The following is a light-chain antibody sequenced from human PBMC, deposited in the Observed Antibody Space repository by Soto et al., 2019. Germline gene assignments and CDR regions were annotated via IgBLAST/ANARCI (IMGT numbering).Light chain of an antibody. CDR3: QTWSTGIRV. Sequence: QSVLTQPPSASASLGASVKLTCTLSGGHSSYAIAWHQQQPEKGPRYLMKLNSDGSHSKGDGIPDRFSGSSSGAERYLTISSLQSEDEADYYCQTWSTGIRVFGGGTKVTVL. J-gene: IGLJ3*02. CDR2: LNSDGSH. CDR1: GGHSSYA. V-gene: IGLV4-69*01.